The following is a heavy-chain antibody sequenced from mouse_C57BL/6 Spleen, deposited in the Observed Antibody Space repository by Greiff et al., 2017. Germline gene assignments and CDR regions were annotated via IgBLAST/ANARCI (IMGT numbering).Heavy chain of an antibody. D-gene: IGHD3-2*02. J-gene: IGHJ3*01. V-gene: IGHV7-3*01. Sequence: EVQLVESGGGLVQPGGSLSLSCAASGFTFTDYYMSWVRQPPGKALEWLGFIRNKANGYTTEYSASVKGRFTISRDNSQSILYLQMNALRAEDSATYYCARPLDSSGYVRFAYWGQGTLVTVSA. CDR1: GFTFTDYY. CDR3: ARPLDSSGYVRFAY. CDR2: IRNKANGYTT.